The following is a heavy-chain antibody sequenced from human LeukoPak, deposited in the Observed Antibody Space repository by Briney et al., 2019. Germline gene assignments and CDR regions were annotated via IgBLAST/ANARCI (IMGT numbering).Heavy chain of an antibody. J-gene: IGHJ4*02. Sequence: GGSLRLSCAASGFTFSSYAMRWVRQAPGKGLEWVAAISYDGSNKYYADSVKGRFTISRDNSKNTLYLQMNSLRAEDTAVYYCARAPGQPDYWGQGTLVTVSS. CDR2: ISYDGSNK. V-gene: IGHV3-30-3*01. D-gene: IGHD1-1*01. CDR3: ARAPGQPDY. CDR1: GFTFSSYA.